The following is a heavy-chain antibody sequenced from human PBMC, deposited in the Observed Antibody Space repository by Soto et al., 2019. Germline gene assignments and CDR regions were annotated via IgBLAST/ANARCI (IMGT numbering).Heavy chain of an antibody. CDR2: INPNSGGR. Sequence: QVQLVQSGAEVKKPGASVKVSCKASGYPFTGYYMHWVRQAPGQGLEWMGWINPNSGGRNYAQKFQGWVTMTRDTSIRTAYMELSRLRSDDTAVYYCARSLYSSSWLDYWGQGTLVTVSS. J-gene: IGHJ4*02. D-gene: IGHD6-13*01. CDR1: GYPFTGYY. V-gene: IGHV1-2*04. CDR3: ARSLYSSSWLDY.